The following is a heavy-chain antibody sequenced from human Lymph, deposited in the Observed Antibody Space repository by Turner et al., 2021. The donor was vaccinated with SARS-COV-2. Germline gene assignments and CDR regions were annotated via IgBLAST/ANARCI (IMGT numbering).Heavy chain of an antibody. CDR3: AKGVRGVIIPEAFDI. CDR2: ISVSGGST. Sequence: EVQLLESGGGLVQPGGSLRLSCAAPGFTFSSYAMSWVRQAPGNGLEWVSSISVSGGSTYYADSVKGRFTISRDNSKNTLYLQMNSLRAEDTAVYYCAKGVRGVIIPEAFDIWGQGTMVTISS. J-gene: IGHJ3*02. CDR1: GFTFSSYA. V-gene: IGHV3-23*01. D-gene: IGHD3-10*01.